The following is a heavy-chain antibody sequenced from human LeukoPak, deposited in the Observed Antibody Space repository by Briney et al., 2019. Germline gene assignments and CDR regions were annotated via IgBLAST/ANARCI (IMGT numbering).Heavy chain of an antibody. CDR3: ARGEMTTIEDAFDV. CDR1: GGSISDY. CDR2: IYSSGST. J-gene: IGHJ3*01. Sequence: SETLSLTCTVSGGSISDYWTWIRQPPGRGLEGIGYIYSSGSTNYNPSLKSRVTIPLDTSKNQFSLKLSSVAAADTALYFCARGEMTTIEDAFDVWGQGTMVTVSS. V-gene: IGHV4-59*01. D-gene: IGHD5-24*01.